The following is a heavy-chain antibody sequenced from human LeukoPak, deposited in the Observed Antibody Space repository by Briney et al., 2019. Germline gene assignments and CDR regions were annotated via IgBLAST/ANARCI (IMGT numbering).Heavy chain of an antibody. Sequence: SVKVSCKASGGTFSSYAISWVRQAPGQGLEWMGGIIPIFGTANYAQKFQGRVTITADKSTSTAYMELSSLRSEDTAVYYCARSGPMVRGVMNCYYYMDVWGKGTTVTVSS. J-gene: IGHJ6*03. V-gene: IGHV1-69*06. CDR2: IIPIFGTA. D-gene: IGHD3-10*01. CDR1: GGTFSSYA. CDR3: ARSGPMVRGVMNCYYYMDV.